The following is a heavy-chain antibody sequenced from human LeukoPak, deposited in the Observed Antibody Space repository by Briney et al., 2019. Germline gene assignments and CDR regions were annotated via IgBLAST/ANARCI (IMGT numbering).Heavy chain of an antibody. J-gene: IGHJ4*02. CDR3: ARQNDFRLDY. CDR2: IYPGDSDT. D-gene: IGHD3-3*01. CDR1: GYSFTSYW. Sequence: GESLKISCKGSGYSFTSYWIGWVRQMPGKGLEWMGIIYPGDSDTRYSPSLQGQVTISVDTSIGAAYLQWSSLKASDTAIYYCARQNDFRLDYWGQGTLVTVSS. V-gene: IGHV5-51*01.